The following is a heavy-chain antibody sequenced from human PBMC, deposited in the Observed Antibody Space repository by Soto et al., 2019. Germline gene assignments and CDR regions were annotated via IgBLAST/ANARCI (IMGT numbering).Heavy chain of an antibody. CDR3: VKDSLGGMTPVFMPGPY. CDR1: GLTFSTYG. Sequence: VQLVESGGGVVQPGRSLRLSCAASGLTFSTYGFHWVRQAPGKGLEWVAVISNDVRNIHYAESVKGRFTISRDNSKNTLYLQMNSLSPNDTDVYYCVKDSLGGMTPVFMPGPYWGQGTLVTVSS. CDR2: ISNDVRNI. V-gene: IGHV3-30*18. D-gene: IGHD2-2*01. J-gene: IGHJ4*02.